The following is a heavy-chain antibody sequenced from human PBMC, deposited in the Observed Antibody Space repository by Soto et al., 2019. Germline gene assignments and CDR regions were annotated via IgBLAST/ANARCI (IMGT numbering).Heavy chain of an antibody. CDR3: ARTIVGATLHAFDI. CDR2: ISYDGSNK. J-gene: IGHJ3*02. CDR1: GLTFSSYA. D-gene: IGHD1-26*01. V-gene: IGHV3-30-3*01. Sequence: QVQLVESGGGVVQPGRSLRLSCAASGLTFSSYAMQWVRQAPGKGLEWVAVISYDGSNKYYADSVKGRFTISRDNSKNTLYLQMNSLRAEDTAVYYCARTIVGATLHAFDIWGQGTMVTVSS.